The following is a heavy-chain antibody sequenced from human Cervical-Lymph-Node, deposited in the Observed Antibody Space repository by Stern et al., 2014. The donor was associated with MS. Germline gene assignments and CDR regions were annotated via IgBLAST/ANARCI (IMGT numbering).Heavy chain of an antibody. V-gene: IGHV1-69*12. Sequence: VQLVESGAEATKPGSSVKVYWKVSGGTFSKFPSSWVRLATGQGLVWMGGIFPGFGTPTYAQEFRGRVTITADVSTSTVYMELSSLRSDDTAVYYCALSSETSDRWYSLGYDLWGQGTLVTVSS. D-gene: IGHD6-13*01. J-gene: IGHJ5*02. CDR2: IFPGFGTP. CDR1: GGTFSKFP. CDR3: ALSSETSDRWYSLGYDL.